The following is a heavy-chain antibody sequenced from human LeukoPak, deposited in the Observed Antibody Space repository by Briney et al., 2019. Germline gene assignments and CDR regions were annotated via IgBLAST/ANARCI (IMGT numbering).Heavy chain of an antibody. Sequence: PGGSLRLSCAASGFTFSSYAMSWVRQAPGKGLEWVSFITSSSTYIYYADSEKGRFTISRDNAKNLLYLQMNSLRAEDTAMYYCARDRYINGRFGEIGHWGQGTLVIVSS. D-gene: IGHD3-10*01. V-gene: IGHV3-21*06. CDR2: ITSSSTYI. CDR3: ARDRYINGRFGEIGH. CDR1: GFTFSSYA. J-gene: IGHJ1*01.